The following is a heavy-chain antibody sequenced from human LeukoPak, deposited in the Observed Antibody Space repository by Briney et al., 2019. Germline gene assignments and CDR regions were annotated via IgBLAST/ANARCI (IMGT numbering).Heavy chain of an antibody. D-gene: IGHD1-14*01. V-gene: IGHV1-69*04. CDR1: GGTFSSYA. CDR2: IIPILGIA. CDR3: AIPTGWRGGGHYFDY. Sequence: SVKVSCKASGGTFSSYAISWVRQAPGQGLEWMGRIIPILGIANYAQKFQGRVTITADKSTSTAYMELSSLRSEDTAVYYCAIPTGWRGGGHYFDYWGQGTLVTVSS. J-gene: IGHJ4*02.